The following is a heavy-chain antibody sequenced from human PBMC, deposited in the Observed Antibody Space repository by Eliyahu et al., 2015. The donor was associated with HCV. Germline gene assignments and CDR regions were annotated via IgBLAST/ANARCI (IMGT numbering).Heavy chain of an antibody. CDR2: ISAYNGNT. D-gene: IGHD3-10*01. V-gene: IGHV1-18*01. J-gene: IGHJ4*02. Sequence: QVQLVQSGAEVKKPGASVKVSCKASGYTFTSYGISWVRQAPGQGLEWMGWISAYNGNTNYAQKLQGRVTMTTDTSTSTAYMELRSLRSDDTAVYYCAREHLDYYYGSGSYSHMAFDYWGQGTLVTVSS. CDR3: AREHLDYYYGSGSYSHMAFDY. CDR1: GYTFTSYG.